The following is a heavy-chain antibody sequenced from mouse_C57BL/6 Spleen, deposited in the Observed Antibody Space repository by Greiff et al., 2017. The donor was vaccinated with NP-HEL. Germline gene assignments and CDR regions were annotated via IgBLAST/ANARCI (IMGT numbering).Heavy chain of an antibody. V-gene: IGHV1-82*01. CDR2: IYPGDGDT. Sequence: QVQLKESGPELVKPGASVKISCKASGYAFSSFWMNWVKQRPGKGLEWIGRIYPGDGDTNYNGKFKGKATLTADKSSSTAYMQLSSLTSEDSAVYFCARATLYDYWGQGTTLTVSS. CDR3: ARATLYDY. J-gene: IGHJ2*01. D-gene: IGHD6-1*01. CDR1: GYAFSSFW.